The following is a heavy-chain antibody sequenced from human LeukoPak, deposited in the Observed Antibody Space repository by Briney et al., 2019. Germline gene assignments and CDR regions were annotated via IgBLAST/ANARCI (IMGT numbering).Heavy chain of an antibody. CDR2: IKYDASST. D-gene: IGHD1-26*01. CDR1: GFTFSSHW. J-gene: IGHJ4*02. Sequence: GGSMRLSCADSGFTFSSHWKHWVRQAPGKGLVWVSRIKYDASSTSYADSVKGRFTISRDNAKNTLYLQMNSLRAEDTAVYYCARGATYAYYQDYWGQGTLVTVSS. V-gene: IGHV3-74*01. CDR3: ARGATYAYYQDY.